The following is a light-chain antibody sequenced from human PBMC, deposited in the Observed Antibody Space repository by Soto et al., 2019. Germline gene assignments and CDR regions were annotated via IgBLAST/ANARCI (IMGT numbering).Light chain of an antibody. CDR2: AAS. V-gene: IGKV1-12*01. CDR1: QGISSW. Sequence: DIPLTQSQSSVSASVGARVCIXWWASQGISSWLAWCQQKPGKAPKLLIYAASSLQSGVPSRFSGSGSGTDFTLTISSLQPEDFATYYCQQANSFPITFGQGTRLENK. J-gene: IGKJ5*01. CDR3: QQANSFPIT.